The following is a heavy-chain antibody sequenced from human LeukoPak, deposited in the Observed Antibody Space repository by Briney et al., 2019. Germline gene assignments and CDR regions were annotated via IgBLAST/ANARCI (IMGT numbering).Heavy chain of an antibody. V-gene: IGHV4-59*01. J-gene: IGHJ4*02. CDR2: IYYSGST. Sequence: PSETLSLTCTVSGGSISSYYWSWIRQPPGKGLEWIGYIYYSGSTNYNPSLKSRVTISVDTSNNQFSVKLSSVTAADTAVYDCAGYGWLSHNFDYWGQGTLVTVSS. CDR3: AGYGWLSHNFDY. CDR1: GGSISSYY. D-gene: IGHD5-18*01.